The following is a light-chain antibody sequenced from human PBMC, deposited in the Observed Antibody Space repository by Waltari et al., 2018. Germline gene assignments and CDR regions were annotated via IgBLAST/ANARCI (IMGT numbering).Light chain of an antibody. CDR3: QAWDSSTASYV. CDR1: NLGDKY. V-gene: IGLV3-1*01. J-gene: IGLJ1*01. Sequence: SYELTQPPSVSVSPGQTASITCSGDNLGDKYACWYQQKPGQSPGLVIYQDSKRPSGIPERFSGSNSGNTATLTISGTQAMDEADYYCQAWDSSTASYVFGTGTKVTVL. CDR2: QDS.